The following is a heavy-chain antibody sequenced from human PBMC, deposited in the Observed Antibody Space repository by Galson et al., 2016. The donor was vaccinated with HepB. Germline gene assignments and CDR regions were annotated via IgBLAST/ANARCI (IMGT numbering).Heavy chain of an antibody. J-gene: IGHJ6*02. V-gene: IGHV3-48*03. CDR2: ISSSGSTI. Sequence: RLSXAASGXTFSSYXXNWVRXAPGKGLEXXXYISSSGSTIYYADSVKGRFTISRDNAKNSLYLQMNSLRAEDTAVYYCAREYSLGYYYFYGVDVWGQGXTVT. D-gene: IGHD5-18*01. CDR3: AREYSLGYYYFYGVDV. CDR1: GXTFSSYX.